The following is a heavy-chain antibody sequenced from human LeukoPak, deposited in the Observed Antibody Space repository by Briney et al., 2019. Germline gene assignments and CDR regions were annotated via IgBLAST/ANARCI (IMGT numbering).Heavy chain of an antibody. CDR3: ATSQSSVAGVIGD. CDR1: GFTFSDYF. J-gene: IGHJ4*02. Sequence: GGSLRLSCAASGFTFSDYFMTWIRQAPGKGLEWVSYISGSGSNKYYADSVKGRFTISRDNAKNSLYLQMNSLRVEDTAVYYCATSQSSVAGVIGDWGQGTLVTVSS. V-gene: IGHV3-11*04. D-gene: IGHD6-19*01. CDR2: ISGSGSNK.